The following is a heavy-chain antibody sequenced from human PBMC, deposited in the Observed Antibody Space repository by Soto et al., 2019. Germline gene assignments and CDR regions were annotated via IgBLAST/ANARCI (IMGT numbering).Heavy chain of an antibody. D-gene: IGHD3-10*01. CDR2: IYHSGST. CDR3: ARAHGSGWGAFDI. J-gene: IGHJ3*02. V-gene: IGHV4-30-2*01. Sequence: QLQLQESGSGLVKPSQTLSLTGAVYGGSISSGGYSWSCIRQPPGQGLEWIGYIYHSGSTYYNPSLKSRVTIAVDRSKNQFSLKLSSVTAADTAVYYCARAHGSGWGAFDIWGPGTMVTVSS. CDR1: GGSISSGGYS.